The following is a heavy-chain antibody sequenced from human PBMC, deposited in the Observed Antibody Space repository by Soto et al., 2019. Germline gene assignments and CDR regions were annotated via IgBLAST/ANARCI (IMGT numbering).Heavy chain of an antibody. Sequence: GGSLILSCAASRFTFSSYAMSWVRQAPGKGLEWVSYISSSSSTIYYADSVKGRFTISRDNAKNSLYLQMNSLRDEDTAVYYCARTYYGGNDYWGQGTLVTVSS. CDR1: RFTFSSYA. V-gene: IGHV3-48*02. D-gene: IGHD4-17*01. J-gene: IGHJ4*02. CDR2: ISSSSSTI. CDR3: ARTYYGGNDY.